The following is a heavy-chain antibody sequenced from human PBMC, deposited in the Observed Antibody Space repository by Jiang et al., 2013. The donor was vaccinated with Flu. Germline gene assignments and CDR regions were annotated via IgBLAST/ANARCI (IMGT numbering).Heavy chain of an antibody. Sequence: GPGLVKPSETLSLTCTVSGDSINSGNYPWGWIRQPPGKGLEWIGSIFYSGTTYSKPSLKSRVTISVDASRNQFSLKLSSVTAADTAVYYCARALRTAGSWGHWGQGTLVTVSS. D-gene: IGHD6-13*01. CDR2: IFYSGTT. V-gene: IGHV4-39*01. J-gene: IGHJ4*02. CDR3: ARALRTAGSWGH. CDR1: GDSINSGNYP.